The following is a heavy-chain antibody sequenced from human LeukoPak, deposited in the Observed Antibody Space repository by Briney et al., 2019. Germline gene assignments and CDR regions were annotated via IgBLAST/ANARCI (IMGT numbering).Heavy chain of an antibody. CDR3: ARVGGGYRESYFDY. CDR2: ISAYNGNT. D-gene: IGHD5-24*01. J-gene: IGHJ4*02. Sequence: GASVTVSCKASGYTFTIYGISWVRQAPGQGLEWMGWISAYNGNTNYAQKLQGRVTMTTDTSTSTAYMELRSLRSDDTAVYYCARVGGGYRESYFDYWGQGTLVTVSS. V-gene: IGHV1-18*01. CDR1: GYTFTIYG.